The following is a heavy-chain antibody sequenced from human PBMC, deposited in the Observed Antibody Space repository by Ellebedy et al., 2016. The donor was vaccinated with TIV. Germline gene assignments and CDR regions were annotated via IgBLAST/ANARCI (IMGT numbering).Heavy chain of an antibody. CDR1: EFAFSSYS. Sequence: GESLKISXAASEFAFSSYSMIWVRQAPGKGLEWVSSISYSGRFIFYADSVKGRFTISRDNAKNSLYLQMNSLRAEDTAVYYCAKGDNDYGGKFELNWFDLWGQGSLVTVSS. V-gene: IGHV3-21*04. CDR3: AKGDNDYGGKFELNWFDL. CDR2: ISYSGRFI. D-gene: IGHD4-23*01. J-gene: IGHJ5*02.